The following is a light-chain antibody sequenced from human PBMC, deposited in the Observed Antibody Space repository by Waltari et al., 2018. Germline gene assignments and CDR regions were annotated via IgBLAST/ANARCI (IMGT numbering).Light chain of an antibody. V-gene: IGLV2-14*01. CDR2: EVT. J-gene: IGLJ2*01. Sequence: QSALTQPASVSGSPGPSLTISCPGTHTSVCAYRHLLWYQHHPGKAPKLIIYEVTNRPSGISNRFSASKSDDTASLTISGLQAEDEATYYCSSCSYAPTTTVIFGGGTKVTVL. CDR1: HTSVCAYRH. CDR3: SSCSYAPTTTVI.